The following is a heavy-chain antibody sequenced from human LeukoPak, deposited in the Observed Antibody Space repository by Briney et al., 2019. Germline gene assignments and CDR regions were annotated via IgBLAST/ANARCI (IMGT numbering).Heavy chain of an antibody. CDR3: ARVGEVIAVAGYFDY. CDR2: ISSSGSTI. Sequence: GGSLRLSCAASGFTFSSYAMSWIRQAPGKGLEWVSYISSSGSTIYYADSVKGRFTISRDNAKNSLYLQMNSLRAEDTAVYYCARVGEVIAVAGYFDYWGQGTLVTVSS. J-gene: IGHJ4*02. V-gene: IGHV3-11*01. CDR1: GFTFSSYA. D-gene: IGHD6-19*01.